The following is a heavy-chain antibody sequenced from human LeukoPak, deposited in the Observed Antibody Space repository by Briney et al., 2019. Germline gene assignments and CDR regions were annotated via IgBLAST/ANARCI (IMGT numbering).Heavy chain of an antibody. CDR1: GFTFSSYG. D-gene: IGHD3-10*01. CDR3: AKDRLGSGSYQLDY. V-gene: IGHV3-23*01. Sequence: GGSLRLSRAASGFTFSSYGMSWVRQAPGKGLEWVSAISGSGGSTYYADSVKGRFTISRDNSKNTLYLQMNSLRAEDTAVYYCAKDRLGSGSYQLDYWGQGTLVTVSS. J-gene: IGHJ4*02. CDR2: ISGSGGST.